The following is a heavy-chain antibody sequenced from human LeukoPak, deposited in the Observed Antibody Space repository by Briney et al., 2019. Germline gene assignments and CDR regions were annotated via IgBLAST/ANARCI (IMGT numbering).Heavy chain of an antibody. V-gene: IGHV1-2*02. D-gene: IGHD6-6*01. J-gene: IGHJ3*02. CDR2: INPNSGGT. Sequence: ASVKVSCKASGYTFTGYYMHWVRQAPGQGLEWMGWINPNSGGTNYAQKFQGRVTMTRDTSISTAYMELSRLRSDDTAVYYCAREYSSSGPAFDIWGQGTMVTVSS. CDR3: AREYSSSGPAFDI. CDR1: GYTFTGYY.